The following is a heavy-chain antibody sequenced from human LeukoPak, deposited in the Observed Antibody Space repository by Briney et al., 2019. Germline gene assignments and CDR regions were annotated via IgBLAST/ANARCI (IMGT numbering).Heavy chain of an antibody. J-gene: IGHJ5*02. D-gene: IGHD2-2*01. CDR1: GYTFTGYY. CDR2: VNPNNGVP. Sequence: ASVKVSCKASGYTFTGYYMHWVRQAPGQGLEWMGRVNPNNGVPNYAQKFQGRVTMTRDTAISTFYMELSSLRSDDTAVYFCAREVGYSSSYCGRFDPWGQGTLVIVSS. V-gene: IGHV1-2*06. CDR3: AREVGYSSSYCGRFDP.